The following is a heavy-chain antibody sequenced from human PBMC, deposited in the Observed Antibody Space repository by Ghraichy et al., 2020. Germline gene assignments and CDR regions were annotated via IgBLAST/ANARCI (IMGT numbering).Heavy chain of an antibody. CDR3: ARAVTASRCFDY. V-gene: IGHV4-59*02. CDR1: GASVSSYY. Sequence: GSLRLSCTVSGASVSSYYWSWIRQLPGKGLEWIAYINHSGSTNYNPYIKSRVTISMDTSKNKFTLNLTSVTAADTPVYYCARAVTASRCFDYWGQGTLVTVSS. CDR2: INHSGST. D-gene: IGHD5-18*01. J-gene: IGHJ4*02.